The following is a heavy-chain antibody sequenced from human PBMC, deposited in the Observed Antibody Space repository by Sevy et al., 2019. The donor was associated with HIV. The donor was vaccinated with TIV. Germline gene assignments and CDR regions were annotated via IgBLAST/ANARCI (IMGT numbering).Heavy chain of an antibody. V-gene: IGHV1-2*02. D-gene: IGHD2-15*01. CDR1: GYTFTGYY. CDR3: AREDNDFYYYGMDV. CDR2: INPNSGGT. J-gene: IGHJ6*02. Sequence: ASVKVSCKASGYTFTGYYMHWVRQAPGQGLEWMGWINPNSGGTNYAQKFRGRVTMTRDTSISTAYMELSRLRSDDTAVYYCAREDNDFYYYGMDVWGQGTTVTVSS.